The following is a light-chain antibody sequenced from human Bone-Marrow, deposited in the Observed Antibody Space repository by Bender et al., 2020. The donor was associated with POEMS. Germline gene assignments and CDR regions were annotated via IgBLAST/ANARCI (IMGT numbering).Light chain of an antibody. Sequence: QSALTQPASVSGSPGQSITISCTGTSSDVGNYNLVSWYQQHPGKAPKLLIYEGTKRPSGVSDRFSGSKSGDTASLTISGLQADDEANYYCCSYAGSNTYVFGTGTKVTVL. CDR2: EGT. V-gene: IGLV2-23*01. J-gene: IGLJ1*01. CDR3: CSYAGSNTYV. CDR1: SSDVGNYNL.